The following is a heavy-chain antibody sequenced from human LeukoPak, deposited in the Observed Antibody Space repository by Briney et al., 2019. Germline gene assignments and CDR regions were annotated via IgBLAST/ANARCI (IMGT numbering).Heavy chain of an antibody. CDR3: ARDPAGYYYGSGSSYFDY. V-gene: IGHV3-74*01. D-gene: IGHD3-10*01. CDR2: IDSAGSIT. Sequence: GGSLRLSRAASGFTFDRYWMHWVRQAPGKGLVWVSRIDSAGSITAYADSVKGRFTISRDNAKKTLYLQMNSLRAEDTAVYYCARDPAGYYYGSGSSYFDYWGQGSLVTVSS. CDR1: GFTFDRYW. J-gene: IGHJ4*02.